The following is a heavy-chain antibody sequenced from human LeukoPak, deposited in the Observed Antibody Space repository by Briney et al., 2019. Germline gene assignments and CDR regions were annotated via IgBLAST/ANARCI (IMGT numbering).Heavy chain of an antibody. J-gene: IGHJ4*02. Sequence: PSETLSLTCAVYGGSFSGYYWSWIRQAPGKGLEWVSAISGSGGSTYYADSVKGRFTISRDNSKNTLYLQMNSLRAEDTAVYYCAKDSSPLDYGGNSLDYWGQGTLVTVSS. D-gene: IGHD4-23*01. CDR1: GGSFSGYY. CDR2: ISGSGGST. V-gene: IGHV3-23*01. CDR3: AKDSSPLDYGGNSLDY.